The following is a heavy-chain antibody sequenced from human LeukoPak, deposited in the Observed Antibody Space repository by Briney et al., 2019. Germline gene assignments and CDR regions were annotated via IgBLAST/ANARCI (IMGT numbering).Heavy chain of an antibody. CDR3: ARAGRRDRDFDY. J-gene: IGHJ4*02. CDR2: IHHSGST. V-gene: IGHV4-39*07. CDR1: GGSIVSSTFY. Sequence: SETLSLTCSVSGGSIVSSTFYWGWVRQPPGKGLEWIGIIHHSGSTYYNSSLKSRVTISVDTSKNTLSLKLNSVTAADTAVYYCARAGRRDRDFDYWGQGTLVTVSS.